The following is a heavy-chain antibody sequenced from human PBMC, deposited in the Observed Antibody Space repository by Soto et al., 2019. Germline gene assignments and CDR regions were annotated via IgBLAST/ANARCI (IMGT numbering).Heavy chain of an antibody. D-gene: IGHD3-22*01. Sequence: SETLSLTCTVSGGPISSSSYYWGWIRQPPGKGLEWIGSIYYSGSTYYNPSLKSRVNISVDTSKNQFSLKLSSVTAADTAVYYCARHLLIVVSWFDPWGQGPLVTVSS. CDR3: ARHLLIVVSWFDP. V-gene: IGHV4-39*01. CDR1: GGPISSSSYY. CDR2: IYYSGST. J-gene: IGHJ5*02.